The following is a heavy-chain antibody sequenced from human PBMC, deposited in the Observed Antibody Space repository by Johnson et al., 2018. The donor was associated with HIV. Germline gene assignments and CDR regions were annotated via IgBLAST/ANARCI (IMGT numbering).Heavy chain of an antibody. CDR2: IYSGGST. J-gene: IGHJ3*02. Sequence: MMLVESGGGLVQPGGSLRLSCAASGFNVSSNYMTWVRQAPGTGLEWVSVIYSGGSTYYADSVKGSFTISRDNSKNTLYLQMNSLRAEDTAVYYCARVEITIFGVALGVDALDIWGQGTMVTVSS. V-gene: IGHV3-66*01. CDR1: GFNVSSNY. CDR3: ARVEITIFGVALGVDALDI. D-gene: IGHD3-3*01.